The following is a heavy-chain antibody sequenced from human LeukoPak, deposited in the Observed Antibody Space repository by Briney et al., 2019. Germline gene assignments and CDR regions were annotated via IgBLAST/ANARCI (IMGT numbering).Heavy chain of an antibody. V-gene: IGHV4-39*01. CDR2: IYYSGST. D-gene: IGHD6-13*01. J-gene: IGHJ4*02. CDR1: GGSISSSSSY. CDR3: ASNRPGYSSSWYRGYFDY. Sequence: SETLSLTCTVSGGSISSSSSYWGWIRQPPGKGLEWIGSIYYSGSTYYNPSLKSRVTISVDTSKNQFSLKLSSVTAADTAVYYCASNRPGYSSSWYRGYFDYWGQGTLVTVSS.